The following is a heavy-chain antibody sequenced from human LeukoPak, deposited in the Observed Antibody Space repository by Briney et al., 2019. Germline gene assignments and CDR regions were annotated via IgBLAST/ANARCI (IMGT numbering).Heavy chain of an antibody. CDR3: ARAGVKPATSIDY. J-gene: IGHJ4*02. CDR2: IIPLFGTP. D-gene: IGHD1-14*01. CDR1: GGTFSNYA. V-gene: IGHV1-69*05. Sequence: SVKVSCKASGGTFSNYAISWVRQAPGQGLVWMGRIIPLFGTPNYEQKFQGRVSITTDESTSAAYMELSSLTSEDTAVYYCARAGVKPATSIDYWGQGTLVTVSS.